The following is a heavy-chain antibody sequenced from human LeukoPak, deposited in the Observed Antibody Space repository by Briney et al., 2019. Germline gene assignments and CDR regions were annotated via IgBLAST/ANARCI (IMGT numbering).Heavy chain of an antibody. CDR1: VGSISSSNW. CDR3: ARVWGGYFDY. V-gene: IGHV4-4*02. Sequence: SGTLSLTCAVSVGSISSSNWWTWVRQPPGKGLEWIGEIYHSGSTNYNPSLKSRVTMSVDRSKNQFSLKLSSVTAADTAVYYCARVWGGYFDYWGQGTLVTVSS. D-gene: IGHD3-16*01. CDR2: IYHSGST. J-gene: IGHJ4*02.